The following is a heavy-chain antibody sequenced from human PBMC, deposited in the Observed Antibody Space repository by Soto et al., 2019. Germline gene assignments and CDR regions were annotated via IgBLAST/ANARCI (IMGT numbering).Heavy chain of an antibody. V-gene: IGHV1-69*01. Sequence: QVQLVQSGAEVKKPGSSVKVSCKASGGTFSSYALNWVRQAPGQRLEWMGGFIPMFGTTNYAQNFQGRLTITADESTDTAYMELSSLRSEDTAVYYCARVTLTVGDTPYTKHYYGMDVWGQGTTVTVSS. CDR1: GGTFSSYA. J-gene: IGHJ6*02. CDR2: FIPMFGTT. D-gene: IGHD1-26*01. CDR3: ARVTLTVGDTPYTKHYYGMDV.